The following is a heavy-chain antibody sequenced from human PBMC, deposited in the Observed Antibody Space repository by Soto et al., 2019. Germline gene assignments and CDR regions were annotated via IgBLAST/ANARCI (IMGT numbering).Heavy chain of an antibody. J-gene: IGHJ6*02. CDR3: ASGDGVVVPAASSRGYYYYGMDV. CDR2: IIPIFGTA. V-gene: IGHV1-69*06. Sequence: SVKVSCKASGGTFSGYAISWVRQAPGQGLEWMGGIIPIFGTANYAQKFQGRVTITADKSTSTAYMELSSLRSEDTAVYYCASGDGVVVPAASSRGYYYYGMDVWGQGTTVTVSS. CDR1: GGTFSGYA. D-gene: IGHD2-2*01.